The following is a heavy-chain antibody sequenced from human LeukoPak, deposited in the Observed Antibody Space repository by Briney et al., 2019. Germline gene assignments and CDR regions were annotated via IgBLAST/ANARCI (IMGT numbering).Heavy chain of an antibody. J-gene: IGHJ5*02. CDR2: INHSGST. D-gene: IGHD3-10*01. CDR1: GGSSSGYY. CDR3: ARGGRVRFGT. Sequence: SETLSLTCAVYGGSSSGYYWSWIRQRPGRGLEWIGEINHSGSTNYNPSLKSRVTISVDTSKNQSSLKLSSVTAADTAVYYCARGGRVRFGTWGQGTLVTVSS. V-gene: IGHV4-34*01.